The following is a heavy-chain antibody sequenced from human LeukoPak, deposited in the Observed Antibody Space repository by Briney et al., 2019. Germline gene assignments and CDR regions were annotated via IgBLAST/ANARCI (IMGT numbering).Heavy chain of an antibody. CDR2: ISGSGGST. CDR1: GFTFSSYA. D-gene: IGHD3-22*01. CDR3: ARVDDSSGYYGAYYYYYYMDV. V-gene: IGHV3-23*01. Sequence: GGSLRLSCAASGFTFSSYAMSWVRQAPGKGLEWVSAISGSGGSTYYADSVKGRFTISRDNSKNTLYLQMNSLRAEDTAVYYCARVDDSSGYYGAYYYYYYMDVWGKGTTVTVSS. J-gene: IGHJ6*03.